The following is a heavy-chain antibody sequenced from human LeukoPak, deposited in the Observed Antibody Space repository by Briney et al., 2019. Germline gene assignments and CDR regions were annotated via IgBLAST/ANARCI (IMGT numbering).Heavy chain of an antibody. CDR1: GFTFSSYS. CDR2: ISSSSSTI. CDR3: ARDLITMVRGLDY. J-gene: IGHJ4*02. Sequence: PGGSLRLSCAASGFTFSSYSMNWVRQAPGKGLEWVSYISSSSSTIYYADTVKGRFTISRDNAKNSLYLQINSLRAEDTAVYYCARDLITMVRGLDYWGQGTLVTVSS. D-gene: IGHD3-10*01. V-gene: IGHV3-48*01.